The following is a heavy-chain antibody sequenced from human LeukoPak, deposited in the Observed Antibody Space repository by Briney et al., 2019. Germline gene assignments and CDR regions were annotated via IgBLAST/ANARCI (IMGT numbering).Heavy chain of an antibody. D-gene: IGHD2-2*01. CDR3: ARGGHCSTTSCSNYDGMDV. J-gene: IGHJ6*02. CDR2: INKGGSFM. V-gene: IGHV3-21*01. CDR1: GFTFRDYT. Sequence: KPGGSLRLSCAASGFTFRDYTMNWVRQAPGKGLEWVSAINKGGSFMKHADSVKGRFIVSRDNAKNLLFLQMNSLRVEDTAVYFCARGGHCSTTSCSNYDGMDVWGQGTTLTVSS.